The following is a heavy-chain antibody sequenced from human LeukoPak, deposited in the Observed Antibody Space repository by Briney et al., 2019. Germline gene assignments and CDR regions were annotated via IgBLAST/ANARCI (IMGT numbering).Heavy chain of an antibody. V-gene: IGHV3-23*01. J-gene: IGHJ4*02. CDR1: GFTFSSYA. CDR2: ISGSGGST. CDR3: AKTGGYYDSSGHRDY. D-gene: IGHD3-22*01. Sequence: GGSLRLPCAASGFTFSSYAMSWVRQAPGKGLEWVSAISGSGGSTYYADSVKGRFTISRDNSKNTLYLQMNSLRAEDTAVYYCAKTGGYYDSSGHRDYWGQGTLVTVSS.